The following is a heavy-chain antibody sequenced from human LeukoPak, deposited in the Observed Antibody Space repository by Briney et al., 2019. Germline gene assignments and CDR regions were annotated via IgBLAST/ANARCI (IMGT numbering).Heavy chain of an antibody. J-gene: IGHJ6*02. CDR2: IRSKAYGGTT. D-gene: IGHD3-22*01. Sequence: GGSLRLSCTASGFTFGDYAMSWVRQAPGEGLEWVGFIRSKAYGGTTEYAASVKGRFTISRDDSKSIAYLQMNSLKTEDTAVYYCTRDEIADYYYYYGMDVWGQGTTVTVSS. CDR3: TRDEIADYYYYYGMDV. CDR1: GFTFGDYA. V-gene: IGHV3-49*04.